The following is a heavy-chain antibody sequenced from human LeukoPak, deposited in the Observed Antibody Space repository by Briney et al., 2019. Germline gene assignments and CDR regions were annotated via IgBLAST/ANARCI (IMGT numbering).Heavy chain of an antibody. Sequence: GGSLRLSCAASGFTFSSYWMNWARQAPGKGLEWVASINHNGNVNYYADSVKGRFTISRDNSKNTLYLQMNSLRAEDTAVYYCARDLSAVVSYWGQGTLVTVSS. CDR2: INHNGNVN. CDR3: ARDLSAVVSY. CDR1: GFTFSSYW. V-gene: IGHV3-7*01. J-gene: IGHJ4*02. D-gene: IGHD5-18*01.